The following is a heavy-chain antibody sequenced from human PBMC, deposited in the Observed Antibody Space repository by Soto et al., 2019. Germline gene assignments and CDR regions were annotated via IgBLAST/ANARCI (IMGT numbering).Heavy chain of an antibody. D-gene: IGHD3-10*01. Sequence: XXSLRLACAASGFTFSSYAMRWVRQAPGKGLEWVSATSGSGGSTYYADSVKGRFTISRDNSKNTLYLQMNSLRAEETAVYYCAKVGPMVRGVTYYYMDVWGKGTTVTVSS. CDR2: TSGSGGST. CDR1: GFTFSSYA. J-gene: IGHJ6*03. V-gene: IGHV3-23*01. CDR3: AKVGPMVRGVTYYYMDV.